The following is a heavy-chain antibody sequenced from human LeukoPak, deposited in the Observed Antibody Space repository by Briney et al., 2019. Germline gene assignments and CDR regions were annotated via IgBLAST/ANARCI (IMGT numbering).Heavy chain of an antibody. J-gene: IGHJ3*02. CDR3: ASYWGIDAFDI. D-gene: IGHD7-27*01. V-gene: IGHV4-4*02. CDR1: GGSISSRNW. CDR2: IYHSGST. Sequence: SETLSLTCAVSGGSISSRNWWSWVRQPPGKGLEWIGEIYHSGSTNYNPSLKSRVTISVDTSKNQFSLKLSSVTAADTAVYYCASYWGIDAFDIWGQGTMVTVSS.